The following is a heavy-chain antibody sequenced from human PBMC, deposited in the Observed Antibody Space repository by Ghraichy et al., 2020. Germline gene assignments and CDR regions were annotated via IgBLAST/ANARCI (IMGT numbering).Heavy chain of an antibody. CDR1: GGSISSGGYY. D-gene: IGHD3-9*01. Sequence: SETLSLTCTVSGGSISSGGYYWSWIRQHPGKGLEWIGYIYYSGSTYYNPSLKSRVTISVDTSKNQFSLKLSSVTAADTAVYYCARDRVYDILTGYYIGSGWFDPWGQGTLVTVSS. V-gene: IGHV4-31*03. CDR3: ARDRVYDILTGYYIGSGWFDP. CDR2: IYYSGST. J-gene: IGHJ5*02.